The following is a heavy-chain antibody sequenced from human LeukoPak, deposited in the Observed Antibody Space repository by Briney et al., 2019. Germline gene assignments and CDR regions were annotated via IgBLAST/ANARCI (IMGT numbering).Heavy chain of an antibody. CDR2: ISWNSGSI. J-gene: IGHJ3*01. Sequence: PGRSLRLSCAASGFTFDDYAMHWVRQAPGKGLEWVSGISWNSGSIAYADSVKGRFTISRDNAKNSLYLQMNSLRAEDTALYYCAKVRVLADFIHHAFDVWGQGTMVTVSS. CDR3: AKVRVLADFIHHAFDV. V-gene: IGHV3-9*01. D-gene: IGHD3-16*01. CDR1: GFTFDDYA.